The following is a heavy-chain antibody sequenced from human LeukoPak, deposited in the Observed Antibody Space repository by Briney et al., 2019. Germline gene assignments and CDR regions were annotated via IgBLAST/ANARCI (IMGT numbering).Heavy chain of an antibody. CDR2: IYYSGST. V-gene: IGHV4-59*08. J-gene: IGHJ5*02. D-gene: IGHD1-26*01. Sequence: SETLSLTCTVSGGSISSYYWSWIRQPPGKGLEWIGYIYYSGSTNYNPSLKSRVTISVDTSKNHFSLKLSSVTAADTAVYYCATGGTGSGRNWFDPWGQGTLVTVSS. CDR1: GGSISSYY. CDR3: ATGGTGSGRNWFDP.